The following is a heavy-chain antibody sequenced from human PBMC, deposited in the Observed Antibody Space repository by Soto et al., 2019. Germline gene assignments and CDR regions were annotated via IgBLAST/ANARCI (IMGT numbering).Heavy chain of an antibody. CDR1: GGTFSSYT. Sequence: QVQLVQSGAEVKKPGSSVKVSCKASGGTFSSYTNSWVRQAPGQGLEWMGRIIPILGIANYAQKFQGRVTITADKSTSTAYMELSSLRSEDTAVYYCARVDYGSGSYPYWGQGTLVTVSS. CDR2: IIPILGIA. J-gene: IGHJ4*02. D-gene: IGHD3-10*01. CDR3: ARVDYGSGSYPY. V-gene: IGHV1-69*02.